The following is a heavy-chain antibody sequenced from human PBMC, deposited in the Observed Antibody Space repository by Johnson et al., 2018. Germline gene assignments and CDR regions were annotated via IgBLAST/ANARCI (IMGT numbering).Heavy chain of an antibody. CDR3: AKARALYYYMDV. CDR1: GFTFDDYA. V-gene: IGHV3-9*01. CDR2: ISWNSGSI. J-gene: IGHJ6*03. Sequence: VQLVQSGGGLVQPGRSLRLSCAASGFTFDDYAMHWVRQAPGKGLEWVSGISWNSGSIGYADSVKGRFTISRDNAKNSLYLQMNSLRAEDTALYYCAKARALYYYMDVWGKGTTVTVSS.